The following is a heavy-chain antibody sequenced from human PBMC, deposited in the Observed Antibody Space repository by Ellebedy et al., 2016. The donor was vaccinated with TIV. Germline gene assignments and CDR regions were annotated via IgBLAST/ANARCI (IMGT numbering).Heavy chain of an antibody. CDR3: ARVGTMVRGVIALGMDV. V-gene: IGHV4-59*12. D-gene: IGHD3-10*01. J-gene: IGHJ6*02. Sequence: MPSETLSLTCTVSGGSISSYYWSWIRQPPGKGLEWIGYIYYSGSTNYNPSLKSRVTIAVDTSKKQISLKLSSVTAADTAAYYCARVGTMVRGVIALGMDVWGQGTTVTVSS. CDR2: IYYSGST. CDR1: GGSISSYY.